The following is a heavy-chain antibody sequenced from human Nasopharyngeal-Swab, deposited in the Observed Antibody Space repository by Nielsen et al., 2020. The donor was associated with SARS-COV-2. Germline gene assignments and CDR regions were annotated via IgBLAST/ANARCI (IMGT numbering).Heavy chain of an antibody. V-gene: IGHV3-23*01. CDR1: GFTFSNYA. CDR2: LSGSGGTI. CDR3: AKGYSSGWFPYEY. Sequence: SGVSGFTFSNYAMHWVRQAPGKGLEWVSGLSGSGGTIYYVDSVKGRFTISRDNSRNSLYLHMSNLRAEDTAIYYCAKGYSSGWFPYEYWGQGTLVTVSS. J-gene: IGHJ4*02. D-gene: IGHD6-19*01.